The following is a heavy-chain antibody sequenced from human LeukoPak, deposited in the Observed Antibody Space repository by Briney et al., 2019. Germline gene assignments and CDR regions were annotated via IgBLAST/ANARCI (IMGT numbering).Heavy chain of an antibody. CDR2: IYYSGST. CDR1: GGSISSSSYY. CDR3: ARRGDTYYYGSGDYFDY. Sequence: PSETLSLTCTVSGGSISSSSYYWGWICQRPEKGLEWLGSIYYSGSTYYNPSLKSRVTISVDTSKNQFSLKLSPVTAADTAVYYCARRGDTYYYGSGDYFDYWGQGTLVTVSS. J-gene: IGHJ4*02. V-gene: IGHV4-39*01. D-gene: IGHD3-10*01.